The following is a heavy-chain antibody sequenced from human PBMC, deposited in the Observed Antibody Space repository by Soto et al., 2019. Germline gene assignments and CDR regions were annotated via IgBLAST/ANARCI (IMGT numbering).Heavy chain of an antibody. CDR1: GFTFDDFA. Sequence: GGSLRLSCVASGFTFDDFAMHWVRQAPGTGLEWVSGMSWNRGSIVYADSVKGRFTISRDNAKNSLYLHMNSLRPEDTALYYCAKDISLGELSAPDHWGQGTLVTVSS. J-gene: IGHJ4*02. CDR2: MSWNRGSI. V-gene: IGHV3-9*01. D-gene: IGHD3-16*02. CDR3: AKDISLGELSAPDH.